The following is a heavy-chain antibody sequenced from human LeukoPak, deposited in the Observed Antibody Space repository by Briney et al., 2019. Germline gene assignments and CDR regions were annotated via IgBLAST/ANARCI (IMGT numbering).Heavy chain of an antibody. CDR3: ARDPRIAVAGTGG. Sequence: GGSLRLSCAASGFSFSTYWMHWVRQAPGKGLVWVSRINTDGTSTWEADSVKGRFTISRDNAKNTLYLQMNSLRAEDTAVYYCARDPRIAVAGTGGWGQGTLVTVSS. CDR2: INTDGTST. CDR1: GFSFSTYW. D-gene: IGHD6-19*01. V-gene: IGHV3-74*01. J-gene: IGHJ4*02.